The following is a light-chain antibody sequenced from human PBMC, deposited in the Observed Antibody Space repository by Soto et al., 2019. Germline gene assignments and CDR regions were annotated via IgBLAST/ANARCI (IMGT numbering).Light chain of an antibody. Sequence: QSVLTQPASVSGSPGQSISISCTGTSSDVGYYKYVSLYQQRPGRAPKLLIYEVTNRPSGVSNRFSGSESDNTASLTISGLQAEDEADYYCCSYTSSSTLVFGAGTKLTVL. J-gene: IGLJ1*01. V-gene: IGLV2-14*01. CDR3: CSYTSSSTLV. CDR1: SSDVGYYKY. CDR2: EVT.